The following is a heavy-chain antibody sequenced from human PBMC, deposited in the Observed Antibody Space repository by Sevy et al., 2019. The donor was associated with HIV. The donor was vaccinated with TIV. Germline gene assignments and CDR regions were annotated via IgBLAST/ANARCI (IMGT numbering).Heavy chain of an antibody. CDR1: GLRVTANY. CDR3: VRSYRGVKAYYFDY. D-gene: IGHD3-10*01. J-gene: IGHJ4*02. CDR2: TYSGGAT. V-gene: IGHV3-53*01. Sequence: GGSLRLSCAASGLRVTANYLSWVRQAPGKGLEWVSITYSGGATDYSDSVKGRFTISRDNSKNTLYLQMNSLRAEDTAVYFCVRSYRGVKAYYFDYWGQGALVTVSS.